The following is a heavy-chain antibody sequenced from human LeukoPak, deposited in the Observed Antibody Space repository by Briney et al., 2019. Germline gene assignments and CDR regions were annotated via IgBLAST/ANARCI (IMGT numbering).Heavy chain of an antibody. CDR2: ISYDGSNK. Sequence: GGSLRLSCAASGFTFSSYAMHWVRQAPGKGLEWVAVISYDGSNKYYADSVKGRFTISRDNSKNTLYLQMNSLRAEDTAVYYCAKEALRYSSGWAGPYFDYWGQGTLVTVSS. D-gene: IGHD6-19*01. V-gene: IGHV3-30*04. CDR3: AKEALRYSSGWAGPYFDY. J-gene: IGHJ4*02. CDR1: GFTFSSYA.